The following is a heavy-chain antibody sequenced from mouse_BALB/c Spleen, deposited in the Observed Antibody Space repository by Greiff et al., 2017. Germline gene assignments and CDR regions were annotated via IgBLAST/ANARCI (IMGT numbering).Heavy chain of an antibody. D-gene: IGHD1-1*01. V-gene: IGHV5-6*01. CDR1: GFTFSSYG. CDR2: ISSGGSYT. J-gene: IGHJ2*01. Sequence: EVNLVESGGDLVKPGGSLKLSCAASGFTFSSYGMSWVRQTPDKRLEWVATISSGGSYTYYTDSVKGRFTISRDNAKNTLYLQMSSLKSEDTAMYYCASQLREYYFDYWGQGTTLTVSS. CDR3: ASQLREYYFDY.